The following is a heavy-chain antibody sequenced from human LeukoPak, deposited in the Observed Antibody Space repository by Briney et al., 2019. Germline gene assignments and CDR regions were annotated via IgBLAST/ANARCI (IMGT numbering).Heavy chain of an antibody. CDR3: AKGSGYDTDLDY. D-gene: IGHD5-12*01. J-gene: IGHJ4*02. CDR2: ISGSGGTTYSGGSK. CDR1: GFTFSTYV. Sequence: PGGSLRLSCAASGFTFSTYVMSWVRQAPGKGLEWVSDISGSGGTTYSGGSKYYADSVKGRFTISRDNSKNTLYLQMDSLSVEDTAVYYCAKGSGYDTDLDYWGQGTLVTVSS. V-gene: IGHV3-23*01.